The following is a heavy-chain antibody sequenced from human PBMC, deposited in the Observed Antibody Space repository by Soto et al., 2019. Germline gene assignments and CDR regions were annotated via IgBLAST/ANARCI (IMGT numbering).Heavy chain of an antibody. CDR2: IWYDGSNK. D-gene: IGHD3-22*01. CDR1: GFTFSSYG. J-gene: IGHJ4*02. Sequence: GGSLRLSCAASGFTFSSYGMHWVRQAPGKGLEWVAVIWYDGSNKYYADSVKGRFTISRDNSKNTLYLQMNSLRAEDTAVYYCARSHYDSSGYYWFLYYFDYWGQGTLVTVSS. V-gene: IGHV3-33*01. CDR3: ARSHYDSSGYYWFLYYFDY.